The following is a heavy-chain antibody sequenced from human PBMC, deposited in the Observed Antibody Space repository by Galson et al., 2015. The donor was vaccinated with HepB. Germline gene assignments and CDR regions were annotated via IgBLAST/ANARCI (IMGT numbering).Heavy chain of an antibody. CDR3: ARHNYDSSGYYYRRYNYFDY. Sequence: SLRLSCAASGFTFSSYAMHWVRQAPGKGLEYVSAISSNGGSTYYANSVKGRFTISRDNSKNQFSLKLSSVTAADTAVYYCARHNYDSSGYYYRRYNYFDYWGQGTLVTVST. D-gene: IGHD3-22*01. J-gene: IGHJ4*02. CDR1: GFTFSSYA. CDR2: ISSNGGST. V-gene: IGHV3-64*01.